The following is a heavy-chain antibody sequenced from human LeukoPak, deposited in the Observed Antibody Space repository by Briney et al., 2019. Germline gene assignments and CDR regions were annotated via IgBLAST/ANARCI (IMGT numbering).Heavy chain of an antibody. CDR1: GFTFSNAW. CDR3: ARDDRGYDYGDY. J-gene: IGHJ4*02. D-gene: IGHD3-16*01. V-gene: IGHV3-15*01. Sequence: GGSLRLSCAASGFTFSNAWMTWVRQAPGKGLEWVGLIKGKTDGGTTDYAAPVKGRFTISRDDSKNTLYLQMNSLKTEDTAVYYCARDDRGYDYGDYWGQGTLVTVSP. CDR2: IKGKTDGGTT.